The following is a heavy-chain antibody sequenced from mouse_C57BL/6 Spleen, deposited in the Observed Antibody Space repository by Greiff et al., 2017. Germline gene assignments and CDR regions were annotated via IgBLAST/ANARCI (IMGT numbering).Heavy chain of an antibody. Sequence: EVKLMESGGGLVQPGGSLKLSCAASGIDFSRYWMSWVRRAPGKGLEWIGEINPDSSTINYAPSLKDKFIISRDNAKNTLYLQMSKVRSEDTALYYCARQDDGGYAMDYWGQGTSVTVSS. CDR2: INPDSSTI. CDR3: ARQDDGGYAMDY. D-gene: IGHD2-12*01. V-gene: IGHV4-1*01. J-gene: IGHJ4*01. CDR1: GIDFSRYW.